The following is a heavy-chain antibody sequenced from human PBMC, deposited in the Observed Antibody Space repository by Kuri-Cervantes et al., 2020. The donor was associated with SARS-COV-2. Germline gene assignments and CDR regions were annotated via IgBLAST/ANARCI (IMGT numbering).Heavy chain of an antibody. CDR3: AKDPGTMARGHYYYGMDV. CDR2: ISYNGSNE. CDR1: GFTFSNYG. J-gene: IGHJ6*02. Sequence: GESLKISCAASGFTFSNYGMHWVRQAPGKGLEWVAVISYNGSNEYYADSVKGRSTISRDNSKNTLYLQVNSLRAEDTSVYYCAKDPGTMARGHYYYGMDVWGQGTTVTVSS. V-gene: IGHV3-30*18. D-gene: IGHD3-10*01.